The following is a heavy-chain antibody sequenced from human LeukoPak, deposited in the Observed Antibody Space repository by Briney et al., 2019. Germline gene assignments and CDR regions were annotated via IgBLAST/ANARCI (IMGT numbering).Heavy chain of an antibody. D-gene: IGHD6-13*01. CDR2: ISGSGGST. CDR3: AKRAIWYGDAFDI. CDR1: GFIFNNVW. J-gene: IGHJ3*02. Sequence: PGGSLRLSCAASGFIFNNVWMSWVRQAPGKGLEWVSAISGSGGSTYYADSVKGRFTISRDNSKNTLYLQMNSLRAEDTAVYYCAKRAIWYGDAFDIWGQGTMVTVSS. V-gene: IGHV3-23*01.